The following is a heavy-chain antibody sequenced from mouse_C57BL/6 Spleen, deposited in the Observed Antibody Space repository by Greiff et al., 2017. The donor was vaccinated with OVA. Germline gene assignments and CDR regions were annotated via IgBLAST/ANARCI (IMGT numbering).Heavy chain of an antibody. J-gene: IGHJ4*01. CDR1: GYTFTSYW. Sequence: KESCKASGYTFTSYWMHWVKQRPGRGLEWIGRIDPNSGGTKYNEKFKSKATLTVDKPSSTAYMQLSSLTSEDSAVYYCARVYYDYDPYAMDYWGQGTSVTVSS. CDR3: ARVYYDYDPYAMDY. CDR2: IDPNSGGT. V-gene: IGHV1-72*01. D-gene: IGHD2-4*01.